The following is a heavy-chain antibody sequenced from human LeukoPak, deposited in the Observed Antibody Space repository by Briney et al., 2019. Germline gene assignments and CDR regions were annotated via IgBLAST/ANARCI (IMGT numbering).Heavy chain of an antibody. D-gene: IGHD3-10*01. J-gene: IGHJ4*02. CDR1: GYTFTGYY. V-gene: IGHV1-2*02. CDR3: ARESLTYYYGSGADY. CDR2: INPNSGGT. Sequence: ASVKVSCKASGYTFTGYYMHWVRQAPGQGLEWMGWINPNSGGTNYAQKFQGRVTMTRDTSISTAYMELSRLRSDDTAVYYCARESLTYYYGSGADYWGQGTLVTVSS.